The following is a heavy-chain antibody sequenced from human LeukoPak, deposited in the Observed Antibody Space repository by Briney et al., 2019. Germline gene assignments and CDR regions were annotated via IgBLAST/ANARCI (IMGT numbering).Heavy chain of an antibody. V-gene: IGHV1-2*02. J-gene: IGHJ6*03. D-gene: IGHD3-16*01. CDR3: AREDIGAGSGLWGYYYRDV. CDR1: GYTFTGYY. CDR2: INPNSGGT. Sequence: ASVKVSCKASGYTFTGYYMHWVRHAPGQGLEWMGWINPNSGGTNYAQKFQGRVTMTRDTSISTAYMELSRLRSDDTAVYYCAREDIGAGSGLWGYYYRDVWGKGTTVTVSS.